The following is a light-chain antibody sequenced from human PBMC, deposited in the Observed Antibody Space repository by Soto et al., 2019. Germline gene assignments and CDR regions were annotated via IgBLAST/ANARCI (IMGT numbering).Light chain of an antibody. V-gene: IGLV2-14*01. CDR3: SSYTSSSTYV. CDR2: DVS. CDR1: SSDVGGYNY. Sequence: LTQPASVSGSPGQSITISCTGTSSDVGGYNYVSWYQQHPGKAPKLMIFDVSNRPSGVSNRFSGSKSGNTASLTISGLQAEDEAEYYCSSYTSSSTYVFGTGTKVTVL. J-gene: IGLJ1*01.